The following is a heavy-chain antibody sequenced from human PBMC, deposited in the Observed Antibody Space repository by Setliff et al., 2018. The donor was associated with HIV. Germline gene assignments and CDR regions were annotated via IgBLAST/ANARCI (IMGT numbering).Heavy chain of an antibody. D-gene: IGHD1-26*01. V-gene: IGHV1-18*01. CDR2: ISTYSDET. CDR1: GYTFTAYG. J-gene: IGHJ3*02. CDR3: ARDRVVGAPNAFDI. Sequence: ASVKVSCKPSGYTFTAYGLSWVRQAPRQGLEWMGWISTYSDETSHAQKLQGRVTMTTDTSTSTAYMELRRLRSEDTAVYYCARDRVVGAPNAFDIWGQGTMVTVSS.